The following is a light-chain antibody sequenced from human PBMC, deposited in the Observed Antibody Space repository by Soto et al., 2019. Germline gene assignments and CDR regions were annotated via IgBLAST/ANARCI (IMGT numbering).Light chain of an antibody. Sequence: EIVLTQSPGTLSLSPGERATLSCRASQSLSSSYLAWYQQKPGQAPRLLIYGTSIRATGIPDRFSGSGSGTDFTLTITRLEPEDFAVYYCQRFGTSPPWTFGQG. CDR2: GTS. V-gene: IGKV3-20*01. CDR3: QRFGTSPPWT. J-gene: IGKJ1*01. CDR1: QSLSSSY.